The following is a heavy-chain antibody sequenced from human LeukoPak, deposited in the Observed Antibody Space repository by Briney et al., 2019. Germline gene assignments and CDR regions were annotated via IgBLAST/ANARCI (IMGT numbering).Heavy chain of an antibody. D-gene: IGHD6-19*01. Sequence: PSETLSLTCAVSGGSIRSYYWSWIRQPPGKGLEWIGYMYGTGSTNYNPSLKSRVTIPPDTSKNQFSLRLASVNAADAAVYYCAREGTYGWYNWFDPWGQGTLVTVSS. CDR1: GGSIRSYY. J-gene: IGHJ5*02. V-gene: IGHV4-59*01. CDR3: AREGTYGWYNWFDP. CDR2: MYGTGST.